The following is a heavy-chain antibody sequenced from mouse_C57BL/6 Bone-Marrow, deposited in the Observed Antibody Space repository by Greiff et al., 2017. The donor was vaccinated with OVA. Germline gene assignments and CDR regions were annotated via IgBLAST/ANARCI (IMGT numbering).Heavy chain of an antibody. Sequence: EVKLQESGPGLVKPSQTVFLTCTVTGISITTGNYRWSWIRQFPGNKLEWIGYIYYSGTITYNPSLTSRTTITRDTPKNQFFLEMNSLTAEDTATYYCARIYYDYDEDYWGQGTTLTVSS. CDR2: IYYSGTI. D-gene: IGHD2-4*01. J-gene: IGHJ2*01. V-gene: IGHV3-5*01. CDR3: ARIYYDYDEDY. CDR1: GISITTGNYR.